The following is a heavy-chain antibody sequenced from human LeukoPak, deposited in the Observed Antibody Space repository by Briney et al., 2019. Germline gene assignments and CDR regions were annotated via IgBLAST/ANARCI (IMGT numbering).Heavy chain of an antibody. D-gene: IGHD2-15*01. V-gene: IGHV4-31*03. Sequence: SETLSLTCTVSGVFITGPGYYWSWIRQHPGKGLEWIGYVYYTGTIYYNPSLKSRVTISLDTSKNQFSLRLASVTASDTAVYYCVRGAIVVVVWGQGTLVTVSS. CDR1: GVFITGPGYY. CDR3: VRGAIVVVV. CDR2: VYYTGTI. J-gene: IGHJ4*02.